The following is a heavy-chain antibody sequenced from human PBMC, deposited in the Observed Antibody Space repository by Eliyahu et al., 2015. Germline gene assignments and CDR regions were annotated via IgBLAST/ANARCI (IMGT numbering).Heavy chain of an antibody. D-gene: IGHD3-10*01. Sequence: QVQLVESGGGVVQPGRSLRLSCAASGFTFSSXGMHWVRRAPGKGLEWVAVIWYDGSNKYYADSVKGRFTISRDNSKNTLYLQMNSLRAEDTAVYYCARDLSVSTMVRGVILDYYYGMDVWGQGTTVTVSS. CDR1: GFTFSSXG. CDR2: IWYDGSNK. CDR3: ARDLSVSTMVRGVILDYYYGMDV. V-gene: IGHV3-33*01. J-gene: IGHJ6*02.